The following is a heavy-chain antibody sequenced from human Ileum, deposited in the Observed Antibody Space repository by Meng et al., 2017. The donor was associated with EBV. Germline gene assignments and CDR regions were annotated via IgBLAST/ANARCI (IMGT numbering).Heavy chain of an antibody. D-gene: IGHD1-26*01. CDR2: IYYSGTT. Sequence: QGQLEEAGPGRVQPSDPPSLTCAVSGYSISTTNWWGWIWQPPGKGLEWIGHIYYSGTTYNNPSLKSRVTMSIDPSKNQFSLKLSSVTAVDTAVYYCARNSESGSYIDYWGLGTLVTVSS. CDR1: GYSISTTNW. CDR3: ARNSESGSYIDY. J-gene: IGHJ4*02. V-gene: IGHV4-28*01.